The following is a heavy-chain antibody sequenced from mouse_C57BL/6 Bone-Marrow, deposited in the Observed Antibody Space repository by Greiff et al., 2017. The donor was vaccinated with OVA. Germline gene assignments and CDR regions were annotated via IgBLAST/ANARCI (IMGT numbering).Heavy chain of an antibody. CDR1: GFNIKDYY. Sequence: EVKLMESGAELVRPGASVKLSCTASGFNIKDYYMHWVKQRPEQGLEWIGRIDPEDGDTEYAPKFQGKATMTADTSSNPAYLQLSSLTSEDTAVYYCTYYRGYFDYWGQGTTLTVSS. CDR2: IDPEDGDT. V-gene: IGHV14-1*01. D-gene: IGHD1-1*02. CDR3: TYYRGYFDY. J-gene: IGHJ2*01.